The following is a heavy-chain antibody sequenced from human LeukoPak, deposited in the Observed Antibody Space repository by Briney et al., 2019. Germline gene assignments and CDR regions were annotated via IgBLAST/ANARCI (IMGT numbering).Heavy chain of an antibody. CDR3: ARDRDNWNGGGFDY. CDR1: GYTFTSYG. Sequence: VASVKVSCKASGYTFTSYGISWVRQSPGQGLEWMGWISTSNANTYYAQNLQGRVTMTTDTSTSTAYMELRSLRSDDTAVYYCARDRDNWNGGGFDYWGQGTLVTVSS. CDR2: ISTSNANT. D-gene: IGHD1-1*01. V-gene: IGHV1-18*01. J-gene: IGHJ4*02.